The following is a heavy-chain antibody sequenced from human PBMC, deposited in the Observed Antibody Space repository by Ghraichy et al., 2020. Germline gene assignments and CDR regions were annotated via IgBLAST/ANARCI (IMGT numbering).Heavy chain of an antibody. D-gene: IGHD4-17*01. CDR1: GDSVSSNSAT. CDR2: TYYRSKWYN. CDR3: AREAQDYGDYVLDY. Sequence: TLSLTCAISGDSVSSNSATWNWIRQSPSRGLEWLGRTYYRSKWYNDYAVSVKSRITINPDTSKNQFSLRLNSVTPEDTAIYYCAREAQDYGDYVLDYWGQGTLVTVSS. V-gene: IGHV6-1*01. J-gene: IGHJ4*02.